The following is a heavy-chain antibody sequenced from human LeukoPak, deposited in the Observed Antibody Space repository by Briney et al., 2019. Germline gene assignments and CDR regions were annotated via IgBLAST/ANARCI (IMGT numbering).Heavy chain of an antibody. CDR3: AKDEVAGIAAAGKDDDF. V-gene: IGHV3-23*01. D-gene: IGHD6-13*01. Sequence: QPGGSLRLSCAASGFTFSSYSMNWVRQAPGKGLEWVSAISGSGGSTYYADSVKGRFTISRDNSKNTLYLQMNSLRAEDTAVYYCAKDEVAGIAAAGKDDDFWGQGTLVTVSS. CDR1: GFTFSSYS. CDR2: ISGSGGST. J-gene: IGHJ4*02.